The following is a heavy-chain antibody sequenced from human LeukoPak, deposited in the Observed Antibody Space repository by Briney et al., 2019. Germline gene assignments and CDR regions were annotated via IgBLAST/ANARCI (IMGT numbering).Heavy chain of an antibody. D-gene: IGHD2-21*01. CDR1: GFTFSNYA. J-gene: IGHJ4*02. CDR3: ARGGSGLDY. Sequence: GGSLRLSCAASGFTFSNYAMSWVRQAPGKGLEWVSAISGSGGNTYYADSVKGRFTISRDNSKNTLYLQMNSLRVEDTAVYYCARGGSGLDYWGQGTLVTVSS. V-gene: IGHV3-23*01. CDR2: ISGSGGNT.